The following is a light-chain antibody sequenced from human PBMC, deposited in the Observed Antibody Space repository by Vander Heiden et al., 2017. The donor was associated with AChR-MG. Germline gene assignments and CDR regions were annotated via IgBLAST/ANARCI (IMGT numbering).Light chain of an antibody. J-gene: IGLJ2*01. CDR3: QTWCFGFVV. CDR2: LNSDGSH. Sequence: QLVVTQSPTASGPLGASVKLTCTLSSGHSSSSIAWHQQQPEKGPRYLMKLNSDGSHTKGDEIPDRFSGSSSGAERYLTISSLQSEDEADYYCQTWCFGFVVFGGGTKLTVL. V-gene: IGLV4-69*01. CDR1: SGHSSSS.